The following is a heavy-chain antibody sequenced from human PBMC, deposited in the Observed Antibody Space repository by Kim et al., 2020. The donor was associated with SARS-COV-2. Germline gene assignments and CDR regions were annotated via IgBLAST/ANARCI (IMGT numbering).Heavy chain of an antibody. D-gene: IGHD6-19*01. Sequence: ASVKVSCKASGYTFTSYAMNWVRQAPGQGLEWMGWINTNTGNPTYAQGFTGRFVFSLDTSVSTAYLQISSLKAEDTAVYYCASDSSGWLSYYYYGMDVWGQGTTVTVSS. CDR2: INTNTGNP. CDR3: ASDSSGWLSYYYYGMDV. CDR1: GYTFTSYA. J-gene: IGHJ6*02. V-gene: IGHV7-4-1*02.